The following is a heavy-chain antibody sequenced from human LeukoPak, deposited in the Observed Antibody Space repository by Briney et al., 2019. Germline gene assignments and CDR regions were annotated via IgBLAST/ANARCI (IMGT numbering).Heavy chain of an antibody. D-gene: IGHD3-22*01. V-gene: IGHV3-20*04. CDR2: INWDGGNT. J-gene: IGHJ4*02. CDR3: ARGPNYYDSSGYGYYFDY. CDR1: GFTFDDYG. Sequence: GGSLRLSCAASGFTFDDYGMSWVRQAPGKGLEWVSGINWDGGNTGYADSVKGRFTIPRDNAKNSLYLQMNSLRAEDTALYYCARGPNYYDSSGYGYYFDYWGQGTLVTVSS.